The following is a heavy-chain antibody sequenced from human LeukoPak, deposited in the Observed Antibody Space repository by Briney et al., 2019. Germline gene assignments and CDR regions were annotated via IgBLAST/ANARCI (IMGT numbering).Heavy chain of an antibody. CDR1: GFTFSSYS. Sequence: GGSLRLSCAVSGFTFSSYSMNWVRQAPGKGLEWVSSISSSSSYIYYADSVKGRFTISRDNAKNSLYLQMNSLRAEDTAVYYCARAQRIMITFGGVIVFDYWGQGTLVTVSS. D-gene: IGHD3-16*02. J-gene: IGHJ4*02. V-gene: IGHV3-21*01. CDR2: ISSSSSYI. CDR3: ARAQRIMITFGGVIVFDY.